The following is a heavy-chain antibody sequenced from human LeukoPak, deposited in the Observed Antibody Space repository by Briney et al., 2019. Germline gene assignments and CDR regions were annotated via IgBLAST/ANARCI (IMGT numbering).Heavy chain of an antibody. J-gene: IGHJ5*02. CDR3: ASRRITMIEVVMWWFDP. CDR2: IYYSGST. D-gene: IGHD3-22*01. V-gene: IGHV4-39*01. CDR1: GGSISSSYYY. Sequence: SETLSLTCTVSGGSISSSYYYWGWIRQPPGKGLEWIGSIYYSGSTYYNPSLKSRVTISVDTSKNQFSLKLRSVTAADTAVYYCASRRITMIEVVMWWFDPWGQGTLVTVSS.